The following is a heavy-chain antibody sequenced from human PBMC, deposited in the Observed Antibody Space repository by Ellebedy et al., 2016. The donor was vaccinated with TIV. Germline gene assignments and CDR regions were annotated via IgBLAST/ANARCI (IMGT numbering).Heavy chain of an antibody. D-gene: IGHD6-13*01. CDR2: INHSGST. Sequence: SETLSLTXAVYGGSFSGYYWSWIRQPPGKGLEWIGEINHSGSTNYNPSLKSRVTISVDTSKNQFSLKLSSVTAADTAVYYCARGRGIAAAGTFGIWGQGTLVTVSS. CDR1: GGSFSGYY. V-gene: IGHV4-34*01. CDR3: ARGRGIAAAGTFGI. J-gene: IGHJ4*02.